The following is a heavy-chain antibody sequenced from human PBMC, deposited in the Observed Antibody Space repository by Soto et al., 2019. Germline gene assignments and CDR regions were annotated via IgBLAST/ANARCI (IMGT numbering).Heavy chain of an antibody. J-gene: IGHJ6*02. Sequence: EVQLLESGGGLVQPGGSLRLSCAASGFTFSSYAMSWVRQAPGKGLEWVSAISGSGGSTYYADSVKGRFTISRDNSKSSLYLYMNSRRAEDTAVYYCAKGATGYYYYGMDVWGQGTTVTVSS. V-gene: IGHV3-23*01. CDR3: AKGATGYYYYGMDV. CDR1: GFTFSSYA. D-gene: IGHD1-26*01. CDR2: ISGSGGST.